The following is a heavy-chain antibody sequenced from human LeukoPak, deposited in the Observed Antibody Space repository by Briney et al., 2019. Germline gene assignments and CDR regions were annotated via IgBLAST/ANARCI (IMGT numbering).Heavy chain of an antibody. Sequence: GGSLRLSCAASGFTFSGYGMHWVRQAPGKELEWVAFIRYGGTNKYYADSVKGRFTISRDNSKNTLYLQMNSLRAEDTALYYCAKGYSSSWSYPLDAFDIWGQGTMVTVSS. CDR2: IRYGGTNK. D-gene: IGHD6-13*01. CDR3: AKGYSSSWSYPLDAFDI. CDR1: GFTFSGYG. J-gene: IGHJ3*02. V-gene: IGHV3-30*02.